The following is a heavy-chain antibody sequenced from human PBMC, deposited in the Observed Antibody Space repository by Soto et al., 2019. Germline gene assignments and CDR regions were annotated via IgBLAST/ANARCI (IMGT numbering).Heavy chain of an antibody. D-gene: IGHD2-21*02. Sequence: QVQLVQSGAEVKKPGASVKVSCKASGNTFSNYYIHWVRQAPGQGLEWMGTINPSGGHTTYAQKFLGRVTMTGDTSTNTLYMELTSLRSEDTAVYYCARGGHVVVVTAAFDYWGQGTLVTVSS. V-gene: IGHV1-46*03. CDR3: ARGGHVVVVTAAFDY. CDR1: GNTFSNYY. J-gene: IGHJ4*02. CDR2: INPSGGHT.